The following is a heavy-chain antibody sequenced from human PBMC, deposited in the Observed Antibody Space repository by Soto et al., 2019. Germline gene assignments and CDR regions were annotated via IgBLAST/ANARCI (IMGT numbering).Heavy chain of an antibody. CDR1: GGSISSGGYY. V-gene: IGHV4-31*03. CDR2: IYYSGST. Sequence: SETLSLTCTVSGGSISSGGYYWSWIRQHPGKGLEWIGYIYYSGSTYYNPSLKSRVTISVDTSKNQFSLKLSSVTAADTAVYYCARVGLDYSNYKPYYYYYMDVWGKGTTVTVSS. CDR3: ARVGLDYSNYKPYYYYYMDV. J-gene: IGHJ6*03. D-gene: IGHD4-4*01.